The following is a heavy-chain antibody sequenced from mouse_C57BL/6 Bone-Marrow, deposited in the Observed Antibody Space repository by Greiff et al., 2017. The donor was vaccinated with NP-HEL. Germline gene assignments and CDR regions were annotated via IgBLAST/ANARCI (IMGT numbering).Heavy chain of an antibody. CDR3: ARPLYGSSPFDY. CDR2: IDPSDSET. J-gene: IGHJ2*01. D-gene: IGHD1-1*01. CDR1: GYTFTSYW. Sequence: QVQLQQPGAELVRPGSSVKLSCKASGYTFTSYWMHWVKQRPIQGLEWIGNIDPSDSETPYNQKFKDKATLTVDKSSSTAYMQLSSLTSEDSAVYYCARPLYGSSPFDYWGQGTTLTVSS. V-gene: IGHV1-52*01.